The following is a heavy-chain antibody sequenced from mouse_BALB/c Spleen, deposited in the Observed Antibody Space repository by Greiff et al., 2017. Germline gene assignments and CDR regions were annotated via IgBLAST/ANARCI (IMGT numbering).Heavy chain of an antibody. J-gene: IGHJ4*01. CDR1: GYTFSSYW. V-gene: IGHV1-9*01. D-gene: IGHD6-1*01. CDR3: AGASYAMDY. Sequence: VKLQESGAELMKPGASVKISCKATGYTFSSYWIEWVKQRPGHGLEWIGEILPGSGSTNYNEKFKGKATFTADTSSNTAYMQLSSLTSEDSAVYYCAGASYAMDYWGQGTSVTVSS. CDR2: ILPGSGST.